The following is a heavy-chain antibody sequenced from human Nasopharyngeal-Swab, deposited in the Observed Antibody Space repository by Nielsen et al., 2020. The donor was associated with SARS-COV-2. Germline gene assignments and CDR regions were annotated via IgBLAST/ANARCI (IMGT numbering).Heavy chain of an antibody. CDR3: ASSEMATMNFDY. CDR2: IKQDGSEK. Sequence: GGSLRLSCAASGFTFSSYWKSWVRQAPGKGLEWVANIKQDGSEKYYVDSVKGRFTISRDNAKNSLYLQMNSLRAEDTAVYYCASSEMATMNFDYWGQGTLVTVSS. CDR1: GFTFSSYW. V-gene: IGHV3-7*03. J-gene: IGHJ4*02. D-gene: IGHD5-24*01.